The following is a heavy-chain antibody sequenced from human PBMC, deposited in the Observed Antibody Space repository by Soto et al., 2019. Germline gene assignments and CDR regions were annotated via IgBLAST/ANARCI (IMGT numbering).Heavy chain of an antibody. CDR2: ISGGGGST. D-gene: IGHD3-22*01. Sequence: EVQLLESGGRLVQPGGSLRLSCAASGFSFSIYAMNWVRQDPGKGLEWVSGISGGGGSTYHADSVKGRFTISRDNSKNTLYLQMNSLRAEDTAVYYCAKDPTSYDSSAQFDSWGQGTLVTVSS. CDR1: GFSFSIYA. CDR3: AKDPTSYDSSAQFDS. J-gene: IGHJ4*02. V-gene: IGHV3-23*01.